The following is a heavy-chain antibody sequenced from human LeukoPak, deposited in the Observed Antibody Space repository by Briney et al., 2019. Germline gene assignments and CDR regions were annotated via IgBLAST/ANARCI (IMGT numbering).Heavy chain of an antibody. CDR1: GASFSYYH. V-gene: IGHV4-59*01. CDR3: ARGGSRTYTAIIKDY. D-gene: IGHD5-18*01. CDR2: INYSGNT. J-gene: IGHJ4*02. Sequence: PSETLSLTCTVSGASFSYYHWSWIRQPPGKGLEWIGYINYSGNTNHNPSLKSRVTISIDTSKNQFSLKLSSVTAADTAVYYCARGGSRTYTAIIKDYWGQGTLVTVSS.